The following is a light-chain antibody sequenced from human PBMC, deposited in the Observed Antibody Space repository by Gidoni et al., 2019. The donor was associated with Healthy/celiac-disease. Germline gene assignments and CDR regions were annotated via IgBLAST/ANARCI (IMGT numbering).Light chain of an antibody. Sequence: IFMTQSPDSLAVSLGERATINCKSSQSFLYSSNNKNYLAWYQQKPGQPPKLLIYWASTRETGVPDRFSGSGSGTDFTLTISSLQAEDVAIYYCQQYYSTPLTFXGXTKVXIK. J-gene: IGKJ4*02. CDR3: QQYYSTPLT. V-gene: IGKV4-1*01. CDR2: WAS. CDR1: QSFLYSSNNKNY.